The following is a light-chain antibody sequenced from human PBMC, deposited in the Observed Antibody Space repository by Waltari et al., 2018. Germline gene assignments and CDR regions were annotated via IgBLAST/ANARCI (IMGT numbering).Light chain of an antibody. Sequence: SYVLTQPPSVSVAPGKTARITCGGNNIGSKSVHLYQQKPGQAPVLVIYYDSDRPSGIPERFSGSNSGNTATLTISRVEAGDEADYYCQVWDSSSDHVVFGGGTKLTVL. CDR1: NIGSKS. CDR3: QVWDSSSDHVV. V-gene: IGLV3-21*04. CDR2: YDS. J-gene: IGLJ2*01.